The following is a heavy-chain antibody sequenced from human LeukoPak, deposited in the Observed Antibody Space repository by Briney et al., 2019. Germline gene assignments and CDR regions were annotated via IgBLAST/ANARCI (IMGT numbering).Heavy chain of an antibody. J-gene: IGHJ4*02. V-gene: IGHV1-24*01. CDR3: ATALNQRGSGYYSGANDY. CDR1: GYTLTELS. CDR2: FDPEDGET. D-gene: IGHD3-22*01. Sequence: ASVKVSCKVSGYTLTELSMHWVRQAPGKGLEWMGGFDPEDGETIYAQKFQGRVTMTEDTSTDTAYMELSSLRSEDTAVYYCATALNQRGSGYYSGANDYWGQGTLVTVSS.